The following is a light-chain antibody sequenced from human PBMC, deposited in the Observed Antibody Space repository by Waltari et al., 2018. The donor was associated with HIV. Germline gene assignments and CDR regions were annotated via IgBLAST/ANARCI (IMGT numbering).Light chain of an antibody. CDR3: QQYYSIPRT. CDR1: PSVLYTSNNKNY. V-gene: IGKV4-1*01. Sequence: DIVMTQSPDSLAVSLGERATIHCKSSPSVLYTSNNKNYLAWYQHKPGQSPKLLIYWASTRQSGVPDRFSGSGSGTDFTLAINNLQAEDVAVYYCQQYYSIPRTFGQGTKVEIK. CDR2: WAS. J-gene: IGKJ1*01.